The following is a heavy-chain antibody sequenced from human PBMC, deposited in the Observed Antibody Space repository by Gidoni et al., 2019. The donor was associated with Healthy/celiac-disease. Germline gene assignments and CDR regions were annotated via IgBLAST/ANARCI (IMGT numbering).Heavy chain of an antibody. CDR3: ARGRYCSSTSCYALDY. J-gene: IGHJ4*02. CDR1: GYTFTRYY. D-gene: IGHD2-2*01. Sequence: QVQLVQSGAEVKKPGASVKVSCKASGYTFTRYYMHWVRQAPGQGLEWMGRINPNSGGTNYAQKFQGRVTMTRDTSISTAYMELSRLRSDDTAVYYCARGRYCSSTSCYALDYWGQGTLVTVSS. V-gene: IGHV1-2*06. CDR2: INPNSGGT.